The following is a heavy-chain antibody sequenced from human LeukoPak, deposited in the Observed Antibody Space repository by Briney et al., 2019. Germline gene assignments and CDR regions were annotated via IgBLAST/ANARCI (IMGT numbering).Heavy chain of an antibody. D-gene: IGHD3-3*01. V-gene: IGHV3-73*01. CDR2: IRSKANSYAT. CDR3: TGTYYDLWSGYTQLDY. Sequence: GGSLRLSCAASGFTFSGSAMHWVRQASGKGLEWVGCIRSKANSYATAYAASVKGRFTISRDDSKNTAYLQMNSLKTEDTAVYYCTGTYYDLWSGYTQLDYWGQGTLVTVSS. J-gene: IGHJ4*02. CDR1: GFTFSGSA.